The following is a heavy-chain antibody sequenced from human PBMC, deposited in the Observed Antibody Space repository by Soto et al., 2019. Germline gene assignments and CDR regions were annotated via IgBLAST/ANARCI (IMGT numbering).Heavy chain of an antibody. J-gene: IGHJ4*02. CDR3: ARDPSGIAVFDY. Sequence: ASVKVSCKASGYTFTGYYMHWVRQAPGQGLEWMGWINPNSGGTNYAQKFQGRVTMTRDTSISTAYMELSRLRSDDTAVYYCARDPSGIAVFDYWGQGTLVTVSS. CDR2: INPNSGGT. D-gene: IGHD6-19*01. V-gene: IGHV1-2*02. CDR1: GYTFTGYY.